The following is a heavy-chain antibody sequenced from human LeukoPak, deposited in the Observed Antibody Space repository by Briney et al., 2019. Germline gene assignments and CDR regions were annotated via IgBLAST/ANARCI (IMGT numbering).Heavy chain of an antibody. Sequence: GGSLRLSCAASGFSFSTYSMNWVRQAPGKGLEWVSSITTSSTYIYYADSVKGRFTISRDNAKNSLYLQMNSLRAEDTAVYYCARDPYSGSYGDYYYYYMDVWGKGTTVTISS. V-gene: IGHV3-21*01. D-gene: IGHD1-26*01. CDR1: GFSFSTYS. CDR2: ITTSSTYI. CDR3: ARDPYSGSYGDYYYYYMDV. J-gene: IGHJ6*03.